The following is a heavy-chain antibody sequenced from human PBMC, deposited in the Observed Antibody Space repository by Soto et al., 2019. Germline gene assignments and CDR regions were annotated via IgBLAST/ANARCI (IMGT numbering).Heavy chain of an antibody. V-gene: IGHV4-31*03. Sequence: QVQLQESGPGLVKTSQTLSLTCTVSGGSISSGTYYWTWIRHHPGKGLEWIGYISYSGSAYYNPSLKSRVTISVDTSKDQFSLKLGSVTAADTAVYYCSTTSTTVPHSFDYWGQGTLVTVAS. CDR3: STTSTTVPHSFDY. CDR2: ISYSGSA. J-gene: IGHJ4*02. D-gene: IGHD4-17*01. CDR1: GGSISSGTYY.